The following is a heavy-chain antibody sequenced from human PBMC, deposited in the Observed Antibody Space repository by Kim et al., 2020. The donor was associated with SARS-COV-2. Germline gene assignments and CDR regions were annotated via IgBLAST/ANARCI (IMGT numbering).Heavy chain of an antibody. D-gene: IGHD3-9*01. CDR1: GGTFSSYA. CDR2: IIPIFGTA. CDR3: ARGGYDILTGYYRGLSNWFDP. Sequence: SVKVSCKASGGTFSSYAISWVRQAPGQGLEWMGGIIPIFGTANYAQKFQGRVTITADESTSTAYMELSSLRSEDTAVYYCARGGYDILTGYYRGLSNWFDPWGQGTLVTVSS. J-gene: IGHJ5*02. V-gene: IGHV1-69*13.